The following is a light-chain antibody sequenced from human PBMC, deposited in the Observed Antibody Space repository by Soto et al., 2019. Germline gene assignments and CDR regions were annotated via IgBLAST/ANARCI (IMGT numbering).Light chain of an antibody. CDR2: EVS. CDR1: SGDVGNFNL. V-gene: IGLV2-23*02. CDR3: CSYAGGSIYVL. Sequence: QSALTQPASVSGSPGQSITISCTGTSGDVGNFNLVSWYQQHPGKAPNLIISEVSKRPSGVSNRFSGSKSGNTASLTISGRQPEDAADYYCCSYAGGSIYVLFGGGTKLTVL. J-gene: IGLJ2*01.